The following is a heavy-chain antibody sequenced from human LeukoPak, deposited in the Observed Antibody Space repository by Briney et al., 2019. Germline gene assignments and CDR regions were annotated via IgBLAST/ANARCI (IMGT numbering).Heavy chain of an antibody. D-gene: IGHD5-18*01. V-gene: IGHV3-23*01. Sequence: GGSLRLSCAASGFTFSGYAMSWVRQAPGKGLEWVSAISGSGGSTYYADSVKGRFTISRDNSKNTLYLQMNSLRAEDTAVYYCAKDLWALRYSYGDDFDYWGQGTLVTVSS. CDR1: GFTFSGYA. J-gene: IGHJ4*02. CDR2: ISGSGGST. CDR3: AKDLWALRYSYGDDFDY.